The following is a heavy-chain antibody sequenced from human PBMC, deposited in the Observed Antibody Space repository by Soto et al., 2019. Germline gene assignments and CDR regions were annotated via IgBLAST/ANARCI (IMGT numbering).Heavy chain of an antibody. V-gene: IGHV1-3*01. CDR1: GYTFTSYA. Sequence: ASWKFSCNTSGYTFTSYAMNWVRQAPGQGLEGMGWIKAGKGNTKYSQKFQGRVTITRDTSASTAYMELSSLRYEDTAVYYCASVVLWFGELAFDIWGQGTMATVSS. J-gene: IGHJ3*02. CDR2: IKAGKGNT. D-gene: IGHD3-10*01. CDR3: ASVVLWFGELAFDI.